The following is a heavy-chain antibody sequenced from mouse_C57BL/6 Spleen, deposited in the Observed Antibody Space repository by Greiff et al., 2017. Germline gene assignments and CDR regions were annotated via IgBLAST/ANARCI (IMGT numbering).Heavy chain of an antibody. D-gene: IGHD1-1*02. V-gene: IGHV1-55*01. Sequence: QVQLQQPGAELVKPGASVKMSCKASGYTFTSYWITWVKQRPGQGLEWIGDIYPGSGSTNYNEKFKSKATLTVDTSSSTAYMQLSSLTSADSAVWYCSREDVGRKYKGVSFAYWGQGTLVTVSA. CDR3: SREDVGRKYKGVSFAY. J-gene: IGHJ3*01. CDR2: IYPGSGST. CDR1: GYTFTSYW.